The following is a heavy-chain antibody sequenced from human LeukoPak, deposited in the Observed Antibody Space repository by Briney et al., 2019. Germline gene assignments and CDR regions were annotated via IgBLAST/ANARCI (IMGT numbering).Heavy chain of an antibody. CDR3: ARDGDTSGLDY. J-gene: IGHJ4*02. Sequence: GESLRLSCAASGFTFSNYWMTWVRQAPGKGLEWVGNIKQDGSEKYYVDSVKGRFTISRDNAKNSLYLQTNSLRAEDTAVYYCARDGDTSGLDYWGQGTLVTVSS. CDR2: IKQDGSEK. D-gene: IGHD3-22*01. CDR1: GFTFSNYW. V-gene: IGHV3-7*01.